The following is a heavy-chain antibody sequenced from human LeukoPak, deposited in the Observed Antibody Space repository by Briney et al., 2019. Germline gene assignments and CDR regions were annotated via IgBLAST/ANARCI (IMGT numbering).Heavy chain of an antibody. CDR3: AAPSTVTDY. J-gene: IGHJ4*02. D-gene: IGHD3-16*02. V-gene: IGHV3-23*01. CDR2: ISGSGDTT. Sequence: PGGSLRLSCAASRFTFSGYAMSWVRQAPGKGLEWVSAISGSGDTTYYADSVKGRFTISRDNSKNTLYLQMNSLRVEDTAVYYCAAPSTVTDYWGQGTLVTVSS. CDR1: RFTFSGYA.